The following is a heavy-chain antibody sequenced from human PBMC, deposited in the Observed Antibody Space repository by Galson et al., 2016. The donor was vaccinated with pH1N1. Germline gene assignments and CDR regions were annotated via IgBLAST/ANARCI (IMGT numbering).Heavy chain of an antibody. Sequence: SLRLSCAASGFSFRSYWMGWVRQAPGKGLEWVANINQDGSDKYYVDSVKGRFTISRDNAKNSLYLQMNSLRDEDTALYYCARAAFGQQSLWGQGTTVTVSS. J-gene: IGHJ6*02. CDR1: GFSFRSYW. V-gene: IGHV3-7*01. CDR2: INQDGSDK. CDR3: ARAAFGQQSL. D-gene: IGHD3-16*01.